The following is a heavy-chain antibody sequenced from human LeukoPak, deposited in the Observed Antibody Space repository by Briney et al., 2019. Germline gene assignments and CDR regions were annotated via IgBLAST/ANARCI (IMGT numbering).Heavy chain of an antibody. CDR2: IIPMFDTA. Sequence: SVKVSCKASGGTFNRYAISWVRQAPGQGLEWMGGIIPMFDTANYAQRFQGRLTITADKSTSTGYMELSSLTPEDTAVYYCARADNWEGAKGDWGQGTMVTVSS. CDR1: GGTFNRYA. V-gene: IGHV1-69*06. D-gene: IGHD3-16*01. CDR3: ARADNWEGAKGD. J-gene: IGHJ3*01.